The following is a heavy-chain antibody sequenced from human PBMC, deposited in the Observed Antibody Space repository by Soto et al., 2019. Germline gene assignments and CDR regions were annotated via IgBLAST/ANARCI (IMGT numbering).Heavy chain of an antibody. D-gene: IGHD1-26*01. Sequence: GGSLRLSCAASGFMFSGYEMNWVRQAPGKGLEWLSYISSSSSTIYYADSVRGRFTISRDNAKSSLYLQMDSLRAEDTAVYYCARFLSIGTNTWDYFEHWGQGALVTVSS. CDR2: ISSSSSTI. V-gene: IGHV3-48*03. CDR3: ARFLSIGTNTWDYFEH. J-gene: IGHJ4*02. CDR1: GFMFSGYE.